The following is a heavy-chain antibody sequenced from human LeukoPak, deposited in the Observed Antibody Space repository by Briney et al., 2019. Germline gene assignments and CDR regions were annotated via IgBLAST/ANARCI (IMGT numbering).Heavy chain of an antibody. V-gene: IGHV3-23*01. J-gene: IGHJ4*02. D-gene: IGHD6-19*01. CDR3: AKGRRYSSGWYGNYFDY. CDR2: ISGSGGST. CDR1: GFTFSSYA. Sequence: GGSLRLSCAASGFTFSSYAMSWVRQASGKGLEWVSAISGSGGSTYYADSVKGRFTISRDNSKNTLYLQMNSLRAEDTAVYYCAKGRRYSSGWYGNYFDYWGQGTLVTVSS.